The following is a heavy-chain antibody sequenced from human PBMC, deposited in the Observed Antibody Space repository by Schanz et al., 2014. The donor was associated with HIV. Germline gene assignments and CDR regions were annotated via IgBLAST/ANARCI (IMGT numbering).Heavy chain of an antibody. V-gene: IGHV3-23*01. CDR2: ISGSGVST. CDR1: GFTFSNFA. CDR3: ARQGLRFSFWFDY. J-gene: IGHJ4*02. D-gene: IGHD4-17*01. Sequence: QLLESGGGLVQPGGSLRLSCAASGFTFSNFAMSWVRQAPGKGLEWVSSISGSGVSTFYAGSVKGRFTISRDNSKNTLYLQMNSLRAEDTAVYGCARQGLRFSFWFDYWGQGTPVTVS.